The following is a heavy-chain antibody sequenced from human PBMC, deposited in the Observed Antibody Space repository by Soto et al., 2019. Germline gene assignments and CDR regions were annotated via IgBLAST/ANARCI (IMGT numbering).Heavy chain of an antibody. CDR3: ARHGAYSSSQFGMDV. CDR2: IGTVFGTA. Sequence: QVQLVQSGADVKKPGSSVKVSCKASGGTLNYNTFSWVRQAPGQGLEWIGGIGTVFGTANRAQKFEDRVTITADESTRTVYMELSSLRSEDTAVYYCARHGAYSSSQFGMDVWGQGTTVTVPS. J-gene: IGHJ6*02. D-gene: IGHD6-13*01. CDR1: GGTLNYNT. V-gene: IGHV1-69*01.